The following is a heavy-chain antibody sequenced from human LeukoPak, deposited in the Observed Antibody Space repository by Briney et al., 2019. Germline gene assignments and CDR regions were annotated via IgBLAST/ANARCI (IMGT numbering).Heavy chain of an antibody. CDR2: IDPSGCDT. Sequence: GESLKISCKGSGYSFTTYWISWVRQMPGKGLEWMVRIDPSGCDTNYSPSFQGHVTISADKSISTAYLQWSSLKASDTAIYYCARRSCSSTHCWYFDLWGRGTLVTVSS. CDR1: GYSFTTYW. D-gene: IGHD2-2*01. CDR3: ARRSCSSTHCWYFDL. V-gene: IGHV5-10-1*01. J-gene: IGHJ2*01.